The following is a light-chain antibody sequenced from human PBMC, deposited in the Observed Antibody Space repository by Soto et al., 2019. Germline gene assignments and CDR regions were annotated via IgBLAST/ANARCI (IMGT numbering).Light chain of an antibody. Sequence: QSVLTQPRSVAGSPGQSVTISCTGTGNDVGAYNYVSWYQQHPGRPPKLLIYGVVRWPSGVRDRFSGSKSGNTASLPISRLQAEDEADYFCCSYAGGYTYLFGTGTKVTGL. CDR1: GNDVGAYNY. J-gene: IGLJ1*01. CDR2: GVV. V-gene: IGLV2-11*01. CDR3: CSYAGGYTYL.